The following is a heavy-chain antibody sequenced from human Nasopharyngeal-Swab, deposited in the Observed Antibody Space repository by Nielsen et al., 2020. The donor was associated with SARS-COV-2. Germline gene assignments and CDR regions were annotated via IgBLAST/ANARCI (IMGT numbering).Heavy chain of an antibody. V-gene: IGHV1-69*13. D-gene: IGHD5-24*01. Sequence: SSVKVSCKASVGTFSSYAISWVRQAPGQGLEWMGWIIPIFGTANYAQKFQGRVTITADESTSTAYMELSSLRSEDTAVYYCASNSRDGYNFDAFDIWGQGTMVTVSS. CDR3: ASNSRDGYNFDAFDI. CDR1: VGTFSSYA. CDR2: IIPIFGTA. J-gene: IGHJ3*02.